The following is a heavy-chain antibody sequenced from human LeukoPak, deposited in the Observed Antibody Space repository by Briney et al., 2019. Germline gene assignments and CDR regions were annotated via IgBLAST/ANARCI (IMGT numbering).Heavy chain of an antibody. J-gene: IGHJ4*02. D-gene: IGHD6-13*01. CDR2: ISPSSSSI. CDR3: ARAAYNSSPDY. CDR1: GFTYSSYS. V-gene: IGHV3-48*02. Sequence: GGSLRPSCAASGFTYSSYSMNWVRQAPGKGLEWVSYISPSSSSIYYADSVKGRFTISRDNAKNSLFLQMSSLRDEDTAVYYCARAAYNSSPDYWGQGTLVTVSS.